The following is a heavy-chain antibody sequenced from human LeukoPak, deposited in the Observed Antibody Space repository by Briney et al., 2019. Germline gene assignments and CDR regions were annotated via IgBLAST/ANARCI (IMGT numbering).Heavy chain of an antibody. D-gene: IGHD1-26*01. CDR2: IGTAGDT. CDR3: AVSNLWGDYGMDV. Sequence: GGSLRPSCAASGFTFSSYDMHWVRQATGKGLEWVSGIGTAGDTYYPGSVKGRFTISRENAKTSLYLQMNSLRAGDTAVYYCAVSNLWGDYGMDVWGQGTTVTVSS. V-gene: IGHV3-13*01. J-gene: IGHJ6*02. CDR1: GFTFSSYD.